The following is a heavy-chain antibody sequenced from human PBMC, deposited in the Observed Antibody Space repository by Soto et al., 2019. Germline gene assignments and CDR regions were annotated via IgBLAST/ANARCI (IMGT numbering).Heavy chain of an antibody. CDR3: AREAIQLWAPGLYYYYGMDV. D-gene: IGHD5-18*01. Sequence: SETLSLTYTVSGGSISSYYWSWIRQPPGKGLEWIGYIYYSGSTNYNPSLKSRVTISVDTSKNQFSLKLSSVTAADTAVYYCAREAIQLWAPGLYYYYGMDVWGQGTTVTVSS. J-gene: IGHJ6*02. V-gene: IGHV4-59*01. CDR1: GGSISSYY. CDR2: IYYSGST.